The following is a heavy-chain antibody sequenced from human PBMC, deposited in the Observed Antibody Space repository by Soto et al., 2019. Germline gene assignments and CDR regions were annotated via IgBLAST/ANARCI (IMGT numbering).Heavy chain of an antibody. Sequence: GGSLRLSCAASGFIFSSYAMSWVRQAPGKGLEWVSAISESGHNTYYADSVKGRFTISRDNSKNTLYLQMNSLRAEDTAVYYCVKDVNGPYFDYWGQGTLVTVSS. J-gene: IGHJ4*02. V-gene: IGHV3-23*01. CDR1: GFIFSSYA. CDR3: VKDVNGPYFDY. CDR2: ISESGHNT.